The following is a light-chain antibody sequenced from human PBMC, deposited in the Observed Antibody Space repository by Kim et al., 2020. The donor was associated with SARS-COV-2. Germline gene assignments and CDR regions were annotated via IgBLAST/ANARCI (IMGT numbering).Light chain of an antibody. Sequence: VSPGERATRSCGASLTVSSNLAWYQQNPGQAPRLLIYGAFTRATGFPTRFSGSGSGTEFTLSISSLQSEDFANYYCLQYNNWPWSFGQGTKVDIK. CDR3: LQYNNWPWS. V-gene: IGKV3-15*01. CDR2: GAF. CDR1: LTVSSN. J-gene: IGKJ1*01.